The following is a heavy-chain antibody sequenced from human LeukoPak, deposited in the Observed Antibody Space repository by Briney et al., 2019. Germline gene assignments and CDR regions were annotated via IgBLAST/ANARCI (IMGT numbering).Heavy chain of an antibody. J-gene: IGHJ4*02. CDR3: ARHAGIRYFDWFFDY. D-gene: IGHD3-9*01. V-gene: IGHV4-39*01. CDR1: GGSISSSSYY. Sequence: SETLSLTCTVSGGSISSSSYYWGWIRQPPGEGREWIGSIFYSGSTYYNPSLKSRVTISVDTSKNQFCLKLSSVTAADTAVYYCARHAGIRYFDWFFDYWGQGTLVTVSS. CDR2: IFYSGST.